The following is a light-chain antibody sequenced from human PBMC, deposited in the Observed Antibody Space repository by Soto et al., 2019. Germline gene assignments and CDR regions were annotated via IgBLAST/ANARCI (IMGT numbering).Light chain of an antibody. CDR3: QQYTNTNNPWM. Sequence: DIQVTQSPPTLSESVGDRVTIICRASQSISTWMAWYQQKPGKAAKLLVYDASTLQSGVASRFSGSGSGTEFTLIISGLQPDDSATYYCQQYTNTNNPWMFGQGTKVEI. V-gene: IGKV1-5*02. CDR2: DAS. CDR1: QSISTW. J-gene: IGKJ1*01.